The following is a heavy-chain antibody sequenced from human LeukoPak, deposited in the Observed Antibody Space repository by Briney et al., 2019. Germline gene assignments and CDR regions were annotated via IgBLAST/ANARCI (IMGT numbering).Heavy chain of an antibody. CDR3: ARGSGYSRFDF. V-gene: IGHV2-70*04. D-gene: IGHD3-22*01. CDR2: IDWDDDK. Sequence: SGPTLVNPTQTPTRTCTSSGFSPTTTGMRVLWIRQPPGKALEWLARIDWDDDKFYSASLKTRLTISKDTYKNQVVLTMTNMGPVDTATYYCARGSGYSRFDFWGQGTLVTVSS. CDR1: GFSPTTTGMR. J-gene: IGHJ4*02.